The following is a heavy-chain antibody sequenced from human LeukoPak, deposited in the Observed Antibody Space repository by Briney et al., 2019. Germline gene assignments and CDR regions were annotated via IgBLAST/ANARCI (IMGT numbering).Heavy chain of an antibody. D-gene: IGHD3-22*01. J-gene: IGHJ3*01. CDR2: ISGSGGST. CDR1: GFTFSSYA. Sequence: GGSLRLSCAASGFTFSSYAMTWVRQAPGKGLEWVSGISGSGGSTYYADSVKGRFTISRDNSKNTLYLQMNSLRVEDTAAYYCAKGGRWDYYDSSHWGQGTMVTVSS. V-gene: IGHV3-23*01. CDR3: AKGGRWDYYDSSH.